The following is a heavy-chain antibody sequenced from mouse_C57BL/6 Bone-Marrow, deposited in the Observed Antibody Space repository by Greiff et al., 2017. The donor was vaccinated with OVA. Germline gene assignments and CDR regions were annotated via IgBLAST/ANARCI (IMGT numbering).Heavy chain of an antibody. CDR1: GYTFTTYP. CDR2: FHTYNDDT. J-gene: IGHJ3*01. CDR3: ARPESYEVYYERFAY. D-gene: IGHD2-3*01. Sequence: QVHVKQSGAELVKPGASVKMSCKASGYTFTTYPIEWMKQNHGKSLEWIGNFHTYNDDTKYNEKFKGKATLTVAKSSSTVYLELGRITSDDSSDEFCARPESYEVYYERFAYWGQGTLVTVSA. V-gene: IGHV1-47*01.